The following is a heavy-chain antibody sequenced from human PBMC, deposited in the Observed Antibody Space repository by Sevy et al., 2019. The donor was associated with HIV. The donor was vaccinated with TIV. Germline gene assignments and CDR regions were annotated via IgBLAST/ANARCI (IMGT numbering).Heavy chain of an antibody. D-gene: IGHD5-12*01. J-gene: IGHJ4*02. Sequence: GGSLRLSCAASGFTFSSYAMHWVRQAPGKGLEWVAVISYGGSNKYYADPVKGRFTIARDNPKNTLYLQMNSLRAEDTAVYYCASTPPRDGYNFALDYWGQGTLVTVSS. CDR3: ASTPPRDGYNFALDY. V-gene: IGHV3-30-3*01. CDR1: GFTFSSYA. CDR2: ISYGGSNK.